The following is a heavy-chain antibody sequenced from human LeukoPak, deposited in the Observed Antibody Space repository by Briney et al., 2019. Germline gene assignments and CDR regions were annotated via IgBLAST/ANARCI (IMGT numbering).Heavy chain of an antibody. CDR1: GVSISSYY. J-gene: IGHJ5*02. CDR3: ARGGAAAGTLNWFDP. CDR2: IYYSGST. D-gene: IGHD6-13*01. Sequence: KPSETLSLTCTVSGVSISSYYWSWIRQPPGKGLEWIGYIYYSGSTNYNPSLKSRVTISVDTSKNQFSLKLSSVTAADTAVYYCARGGAAAGTLNWFDPWGQGTLVTVSS. V-gene: IGHV4-59*01.